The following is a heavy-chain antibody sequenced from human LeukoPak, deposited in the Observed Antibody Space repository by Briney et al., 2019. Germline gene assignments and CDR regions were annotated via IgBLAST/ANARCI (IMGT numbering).Heavy chain of an antibody. V-gene: IGHV1-69*05. CDR1: GGTFSSYA. CDR2: IIPIFGTA. Sequence: SVKVSCKASGGTFSSYAISWVRQAPGQGLEWMGGIIPIFGTANCAQKFQGRVTITTDETTSTAYMELSSLRSEDTAVYYCATLGYCSSTSCYKHDYYYMDVWGKGTTVTVSS. D-gene: IGHD2-2*02. J-gene: IGHJ6*03. CDR3: ATLGYCSSTSCYKHDYYYMDV.